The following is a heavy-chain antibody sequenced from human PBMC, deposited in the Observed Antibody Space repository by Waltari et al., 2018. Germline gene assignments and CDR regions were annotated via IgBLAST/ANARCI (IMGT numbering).Heavy chain of an antibody. CDR3: AWVARDGTYFDY. CDR1: GGSFRGYS. J-gene: IGHJ4*02. V-gene: IGHV4-34*01. Sequence: QVQLQQWGAGLLKPSETLSLTCAVYGGSFRGYSWNWIRQPPGKGLEWIGEINHSGSTNYNPSLKSRVTISVDTSKNQFSLKLSSVTAADTAVYYCAWVARDGTYFDYWGQGTLVTVSS. CDR2: INHSGST. D-gene: IGHD1-1*01.